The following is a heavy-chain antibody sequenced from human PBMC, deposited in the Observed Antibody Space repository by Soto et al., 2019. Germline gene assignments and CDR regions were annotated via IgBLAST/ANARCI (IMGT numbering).Heavy chain of an antibody. CDR1: GGTFRSYA. D-gene: IGHD4-4*01. J-gene: IGHJ5*02. Sequence: SVTVSCKASGGTFRSYASSWVRQAPGQGLEWMGRIIPIIGIINYAQKFQGRVTISADKFTGTAYMELTGLRSDDTAVYYCAGDPDSHYNDSHASSYPWGQGTLVTVSS. V-gene: IGHV1-69*04. CDR2: IIPIIGII. CDR3: AGDPDSHYNDSHASSYP.